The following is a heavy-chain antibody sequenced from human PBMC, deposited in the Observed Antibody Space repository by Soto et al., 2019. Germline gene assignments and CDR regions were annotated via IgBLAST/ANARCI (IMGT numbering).Heavy chain of an antibody. D-gene: IGHD3-3*01. Sequence: GGSLRLSCAASGFTFSSYWMSLVRQSPGKGLEWVANIKQDGSEKYYVDSVKGRFNISRDNAKNSLYLQMNSLRAEDTAVYYCARGPRDFWRGDYTSDYWGQGSLVTIFS. CDR2: IKQDGSEK. CDR1: GFTFSSYW. V-gene: IGHV3-7*01. J-gene: IGHJ4*02. CDR3: ARGPRDFWRGDYTSDY.